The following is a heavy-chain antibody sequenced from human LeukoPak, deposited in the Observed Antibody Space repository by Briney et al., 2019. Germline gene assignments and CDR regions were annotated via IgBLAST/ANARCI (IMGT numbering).Heavy chain of an antibody. CDR1: GFTFSSYA. D-gene: IGHD5-18*01. CDR3: VTYRQVMLPFEA. V-gene: IGHV3-23*01. CDR2: ISGTGHST. Sequence: QPGGSLRLSCAASGFTFSSYAITWVRQAPGKGLEWVSSISGTGHSTHYADSVRGRFTISRDNSKSTLSLQMNSLRAEDTAIYYCVTYRQVMLPFEAWGQGTLVTVSS. J-gene: IGHJ5*02.